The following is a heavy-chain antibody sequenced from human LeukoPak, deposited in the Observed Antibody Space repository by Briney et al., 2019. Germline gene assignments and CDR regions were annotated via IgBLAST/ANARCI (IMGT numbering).Heavy chain of an antibody. CDR1: GVTFSSYW. D-gene: IGHD2-21*02. CDR2: VKSDGSTT. J-gene: IGHJ4*02. CDR3: VRGDPYHFDY. V-gene: IGHV3-74*03. Sequence: PGGSLRLSCVGSGVTFSSYWMHWVRQAPGKGLVWVSRVKSDGSTTMYADSVKGRFTISRDNAKNTLYLQMNSLRAEDTAVYYCVRGDPYHFDYWGQGTLVSASS.